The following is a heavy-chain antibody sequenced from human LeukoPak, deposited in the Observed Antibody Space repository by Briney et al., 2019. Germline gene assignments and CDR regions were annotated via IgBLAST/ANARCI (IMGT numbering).Heavy chain of an antibody. D-gene: IGHD3-10*01. J-gene: IGHJ5*02. V-gene: IGHV1-8*01. CDR3: ARVGHGENWFDP. CDR2: MNPNSGNT. CDR1: GYTFTSYD. Sequence: GASVKVSRKASGYTFTSYDINWVRQATGQGLEWMGWMNPNSGNTGYAQKFQGRVTMTRNTSISTAYMELSSLRSEDTAVYYCARVGHGENWFDPWGQGTLVTVSS.